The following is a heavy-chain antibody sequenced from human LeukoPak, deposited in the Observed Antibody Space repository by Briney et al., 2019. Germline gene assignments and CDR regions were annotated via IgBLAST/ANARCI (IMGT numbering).Heavy chain of an antibody. D-gene: IGHD6-19*01. V-gene: IGHV1-2*02. J-gene: IGHJ3*02. CDR2: INPNSGGT. CDR1: GYTFTGYY. Sequence: GASVKVSCKASGYTFTGYYMHWVRQAPGQGLEWMGWINPNSGGTNYAQKFQGRVTMTRDTSISTAYMELSRLRSDDTTVYYCARGRHRLKSAFDIWGQGTMVTVSS. CDR3: ARGRHRLKSAFDI.